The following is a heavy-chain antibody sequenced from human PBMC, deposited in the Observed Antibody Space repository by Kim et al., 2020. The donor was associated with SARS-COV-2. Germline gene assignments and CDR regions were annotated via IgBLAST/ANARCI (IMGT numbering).Heavy chain of an antibody. CDR1: GGSISSSSYY. J-gene: IGHJ4*02. V-gene: IGHV4-39*01. CDR3: ARAGSPVAGFDY. D-gene: IGHD6-19*01. Sequence: SETLSLTCTVSGGSISSSSYYWGWIRQPPGKGLEWIGSINYSGSTYYNPSRKSRVTISVDTFKNQFLLKLCSVTAADTAVYYCARAGSPVAGFDYWGQGT. CDR2: INYSGST.